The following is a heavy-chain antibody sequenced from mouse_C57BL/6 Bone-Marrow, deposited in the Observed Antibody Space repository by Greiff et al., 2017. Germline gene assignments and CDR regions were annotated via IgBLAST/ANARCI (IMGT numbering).Heavy chain of an antibody. V-gene: IGHV1-81*01. CDR2: IYPRSGNT. CDR3: ARRTVVAPLDY. CDR1: GYTFTSYG. D-gene: IGHD1-1*01. Sequence: QVQLKESGAELARPGASVKLSCKASGYTFTSYGISWVKQRTGQGLEWIGEIYPRSGNTYYNEKFKGKATLTADKSSSTAYMELRSLTSEDSAVYFCARRTVVAPLDYWGQGTTLPVSS. J-gene: IGHJ2*01.